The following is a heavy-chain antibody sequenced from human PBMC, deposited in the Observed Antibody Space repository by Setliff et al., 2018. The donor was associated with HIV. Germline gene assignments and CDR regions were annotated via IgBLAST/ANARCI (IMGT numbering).Heavy chain of an antibody. CDR3: ARGRGSSSSWPIDY. CDR1: GGSFSGYY. J-gene: IGHJ4*02. D-gene: IGHD6-13*01. Sequence: SETLSLTCAVYGGSFSGYYWGWIRQPTGKGLEWIGSIFYTGSTYHSPSLESRVTISIDTSKNQFSLKLSSVTAADTAVYFCARGRGSSSSWPIDYWGQGTLVTVSS. V-gene: IGHV4-34*09. CDR2: IFYTGST.